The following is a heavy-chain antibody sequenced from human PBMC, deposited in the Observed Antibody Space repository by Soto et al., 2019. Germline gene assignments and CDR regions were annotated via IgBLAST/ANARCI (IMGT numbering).Heavy chain of an antibody. D-gene: IGHD6-6*01. CDR3: ARGRYSSSLGLNYYGMDV. CDR2: MNPNSGNT. J-gene: IGHJ6*02. Sequence: ASVKVSCKASGYTFTSYDINWVRRATGQGLEWMGWMNPNSGNTGYAQKFQGRVTMTRNTSISTAYMELSSLRSEDTAVYYCARGRYSSSLGLNYYGMDVWGQGTTVTVSS. V-gene: IGHV1-8*01. CDR1: GYTFTSYD.